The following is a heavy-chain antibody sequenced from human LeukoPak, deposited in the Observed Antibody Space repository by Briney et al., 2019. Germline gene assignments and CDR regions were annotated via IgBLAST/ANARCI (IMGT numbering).Heavy chain of an antibody. CDR3: AREGPAAMWGSPLDY. CDR2: IWYDGSNK. J-gene: IGHJ4*02. Sequence: PPGGCLRLSCAASGFTFSSHRMHWVRQAPGKGLDRVAVIWYDGSNKYYADSVKGRFTISRDNSKNTLYLQMNSLRAEDTAVYYCAREGPAAMWGSPLDYWGQGTLVTVSS. V-gene: IGHV3-33*01. CDR1: GFTFSSHR. D-gene: IGHD2-2*01.